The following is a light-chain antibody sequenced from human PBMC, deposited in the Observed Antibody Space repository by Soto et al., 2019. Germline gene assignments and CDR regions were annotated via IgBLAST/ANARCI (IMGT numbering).Light chain of an antibody. CDR3: SAYTARSTLV. CDR2: EVR. V-gene: IGLV2-14*01. J-gene: IGLJ3*02. CDR1: MRDVGAYNL. Sequence: QSALTQTASVSGSAGQSITISCSGTMRDVGAYNLVSWYQQHPGTAPKLISYEVRNRPSGISSRFSGSRSGNTASLTISGLQSEDEGDYDCSAYTARSTLVFGGGTKLTVL.